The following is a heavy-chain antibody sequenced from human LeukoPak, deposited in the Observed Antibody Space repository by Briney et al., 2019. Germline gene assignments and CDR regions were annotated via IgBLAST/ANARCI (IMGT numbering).Heavy chain of an antibody. CDR1: GYSFTNYW. CDR2: IYPGNSDT. CDR3: ARHRFDGSEKYYGMDV. D-gene: IGHD3-10*01. J-gene: IGHJ6*02. Sequence: GESLKISCKGSGYSFTNYWIGWVRPMPGKGLEWMGIIYPGNSDTRYSPSFQGQVTISADKSISTAYLQWSSVKASDTAMYYCARHRFDGSEKYYGMDVWGQGTTVTVSS. V-gene: IGHV5-51*01.